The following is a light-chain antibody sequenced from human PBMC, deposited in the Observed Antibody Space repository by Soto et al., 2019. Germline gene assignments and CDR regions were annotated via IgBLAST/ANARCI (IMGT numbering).Light chain of an antibody. CDR1: SSDVGGYNY. Sequence: QSALTQPRSVSGSPGQSVTISCTGTSSDVGGYNYVSWYQQYPGKAPKLMIYDVNKRPSGVPDRFSGSKSGNTASLTISGLQAEDEADYYCCSYAGSYPVVFGGGTKLTVL. J-gene: IGLJ2*01. V-gene: IGLV2-11*01. CDR2: DVN. CDR3: CSYAGSYPVV.